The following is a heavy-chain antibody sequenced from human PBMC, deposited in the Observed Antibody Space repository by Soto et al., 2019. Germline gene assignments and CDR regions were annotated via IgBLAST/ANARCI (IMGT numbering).Heavy chain of an antibody. Sequence: SVKVSCKASGGTFSSYAISWVRQAPGQGLEWMGGIIPIFGTANYAQKFQGRVTITADESTSTAYMELSSLRSEDTAVYYCAREGGGSYYSGAFDIWGQGTMVTVSS. CDR3: AREGGGSYYSGAFDI. D-gene: IGHD1-26*01. CDR1: GGTFSSYA. V-gene: IGHV1-69*13. CDR2: IIPIFGTA. J-gene: IGHJ3*02.